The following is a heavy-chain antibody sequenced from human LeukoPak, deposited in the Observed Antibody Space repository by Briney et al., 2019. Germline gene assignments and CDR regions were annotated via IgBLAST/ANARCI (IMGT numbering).Heavy chain of an antibody. CDR1: GGSISSGDYY. D-gene: IGHD3-3*01. V-gene: IGHV4-30-4*08. Sequence: SETLSFTCTVSGGSISSGDYYWSWIRQPPGKGLEWIGYIYYSGSTYYNPSLKSRVTISVDTSKNQFSLKLSSVTAADTAVYSCASRRITIFGVASNDAFDIWGQGTMVTVSS. CDR2: IYYSGST. CDR3: ASRRITIFGVASNDAFDI. J-gene: IGHJ3*02.